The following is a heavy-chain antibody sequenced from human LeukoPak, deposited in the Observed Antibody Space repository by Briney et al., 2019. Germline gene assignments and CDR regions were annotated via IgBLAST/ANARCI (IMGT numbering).Heavy chain of an antibody. CDR3: VRDRQHCSGGNCYSEDLPDS. J-gene: IGHJ4*02. CDR1: GGSISSYY. CDR2: IYYSGST. D-gene: IGHD2-15*01. V-gene: IGHV4-59*12. Sequence: SETLSLTCTVSGGSISSYYWGGFRNPPGKDLEGMGYIYYSGSTNYNPSLKSRVTISVDTSKNQFSLKLSSVTAADTAVYFCVRDRQHCSGGNCYSEDLPDSWGQGIVVAVSS.